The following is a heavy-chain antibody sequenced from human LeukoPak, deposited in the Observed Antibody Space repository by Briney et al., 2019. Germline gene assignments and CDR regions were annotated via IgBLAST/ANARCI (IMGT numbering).Heavy chain of an antibody. CDR2: INAGNGNT. CDR3: ARDETGSSSWYTYFDY. CDR1: GYTFTSYA. Sequence: RASVKVSCKASGYTFTSYAMHWVRQAPGQRLEWMGWINAGNGNTKYSQKFQGRVTITRDTSASTAYMVLSSLRSEDTAVYYCARDETGSSSWYTYFDYWGQGTLVTVSS. V-gene: IGHV1-3*01. J-gene: IGHJ4*02. D-gene: IGHD6-13*01.